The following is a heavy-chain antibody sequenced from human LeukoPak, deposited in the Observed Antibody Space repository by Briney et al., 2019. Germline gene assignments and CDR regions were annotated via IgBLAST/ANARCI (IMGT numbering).Heavy chain of an antibody. V-gene: IGHV1-46*01. CDR3: ARDHESTYYDLWSGYFSQRSYYFDY. CDR1: GYTFTSYY. J-gene: IGHJ4*02. D-gene: IGHD3-3*01. Sequence: GASVKVSFKASGYTFTSYYMHWVRQAPGQGLEWMGIINPSGGSTSYAQKFQGRVTMTRDTSTSTVYMELSSLRSEDTAVYYCARDHESTYYDLWSGYFSQRSYYFDYWGQGTLVTVSS. CDR2: INPSGGST.